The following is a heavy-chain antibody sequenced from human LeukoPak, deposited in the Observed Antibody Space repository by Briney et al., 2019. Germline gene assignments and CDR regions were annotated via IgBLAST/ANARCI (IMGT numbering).Heavy chain of an antibody. CDR2: INPSGGST. D-gene: IGHD1-26*01. J-gene: IGHJ6*03. CDR1: GYTFTSYY. CDR3: ARDTDSGRSPYYYYMDV. Sequence: GASVKVSCKASGYTFTSYYMHWVRQAPGQGLEWMGIINPSGGSTSYAQKFQGRVTMTRDTSTSTVYMELSSLRSEDTAVYYCARDTDSGRSPYYYYMDVWGKGTTVTVSS. V-gene: IGHV1-46*01.